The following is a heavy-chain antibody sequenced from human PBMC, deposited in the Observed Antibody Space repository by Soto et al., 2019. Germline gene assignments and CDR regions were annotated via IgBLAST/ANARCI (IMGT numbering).Heavy chain of an antibody. CDR2: IYYSGST. D-gene: IGHD1-7*01. Sequence: PSETLSLTCTVSGGSISSGGYYWSWIRQHPGKGLEWIGYIYYSGSTYYNPSLKSRVTISVDTSKNQFSLKLSSVTAADTAVYYCARVVRYNWNYGLGAWFDPWGQGTQVTVSS. CDR1: GGSISSGGYY. V-gene: IGHV4-31*03. CDR3: ARVVRYNWNYGLGAWFDP. J-gene: IGHJ5*02.